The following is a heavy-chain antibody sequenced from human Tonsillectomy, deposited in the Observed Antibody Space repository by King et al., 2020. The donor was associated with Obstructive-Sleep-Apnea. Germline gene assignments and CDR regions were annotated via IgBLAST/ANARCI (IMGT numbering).Heavy chain of an antibody. CDR1: GYSFTTHW. V-gene: IGHV5-51*01. CDR2: IYTGDFDS. Sequence: VQLVESGAEGKKPGESLKISCKGSGYSFTTHWIGWVRQMPGKGLEWMGIIYTGDFDSRYSPIFQGQITISAHKPISTAYLQWSSLRASDTAVYYCARRLRQYYYDSSGYYGDAFDIWGQGTMVTVSS. D-gene: IGHD3-22*01. CDR3: ARRLRQYYYDSSGYYGDAFDI. J-gene: IGHJ3*02.